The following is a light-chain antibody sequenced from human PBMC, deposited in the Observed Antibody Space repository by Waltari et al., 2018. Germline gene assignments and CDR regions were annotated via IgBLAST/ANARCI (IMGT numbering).Light chain of an antibody. Sequence: EIVLTQSPATLSLSPGDRATLSCRASQSVSSYLAWYQQKPGQAPRLLIYDASNRATGIPARFSGSGSGTDFTLTISSLEPEDFVVYYCQQRSNWPPLTFGGGTKVEIK. CDR3: QQRSNWPPLT. J-gene: IGKJ4*01. CDR2: DAS. V-gene: IGKV3-11*01. CDR1: QSVSSY.